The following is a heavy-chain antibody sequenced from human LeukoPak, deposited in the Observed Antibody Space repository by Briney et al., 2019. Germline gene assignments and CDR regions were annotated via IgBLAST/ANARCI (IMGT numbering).Heavy chain of an antibody. CDR3: ARLTGYCSGGSCTIDY. CDR2: ISSSGSTI. CDR1: GFTFSDYY. D-gene: IGHD2-15*01. Sequence: GGSLRLSCAASGFTFSDYYMSWIRQAPGKGLEWVSYISSSGSTIYYADSVKGRSTISRDNAKNSLYLQMNSLRAEDTAVYYCARLTGYCSGGSCTIDYWGQGTLVTVSS. V-gene: IGHV3-11*04. J-gene: IGHJ4*02.